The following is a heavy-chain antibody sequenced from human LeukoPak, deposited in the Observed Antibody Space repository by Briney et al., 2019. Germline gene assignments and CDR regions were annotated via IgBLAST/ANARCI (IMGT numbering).Heavy chain of an antibody. Sequence: GGSLRLSCAASGFTFSSYGMHWVRQAPGKGLEWVAVIWYDGSNKYYADSVKGRFTISRDDSKNTLYLQMNSLRAEDTAVYYCARSGLFYGSGSHLDYWGQGTLVTVSS. D-gene: IGHD3-10*01. CDR1: GFTFSSYG. V-gene: IGHV3-33*01. CDR2: IWYDGSNK. J-gene: IGHJ4*02. CDR3: ARSGLFYGSGSHLDY.